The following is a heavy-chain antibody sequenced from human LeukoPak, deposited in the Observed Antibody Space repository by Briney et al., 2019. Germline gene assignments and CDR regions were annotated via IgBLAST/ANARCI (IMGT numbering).Heavy chain of an antibody. Sequence: GGSLRLSCAASGLTFSSFWMHWVRRAPGKGLEWVSSISSSGSFIYYADSVKGRFTISRDNAKNSLYLQMNSLRAEDTAVYYCARDDYWGQGTLVTVSS. CDR1: GLTFSSFW. V-gene: IGHV3-21*01. CDR2: ISSSGSFI. CDR3: ARDDY. J-gene: IGHJ4*02.